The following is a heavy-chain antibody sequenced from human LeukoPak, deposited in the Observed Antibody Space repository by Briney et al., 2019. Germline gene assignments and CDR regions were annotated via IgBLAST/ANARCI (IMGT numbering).Heavy chain of an antibody. V-gene: IGHV4-61*02. D-gene: IGHD3-16*01. CDR1: GGSISSGSYY. Sequence: SETLSLTCTVSGGSISSGSYYWSWIRQPAGKGLEWIGRIYTSGSTNYNPSLKSRVTISVDTSKNQFSLKLSSVTAADTAVYYCARDTGLWEDWGQGTLVTVSS. CDR2: IYTSGST. J-gene: IGHJ4*02. CDR3: ARDTGLWED.